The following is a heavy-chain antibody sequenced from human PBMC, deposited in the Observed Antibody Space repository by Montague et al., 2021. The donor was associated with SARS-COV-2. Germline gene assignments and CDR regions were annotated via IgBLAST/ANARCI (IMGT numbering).Heavy chain of an antibody. J-gene: IGHJ3*02. CDR1: GASISSSHW. CDR2: IYHTGST. Sequence: SETLSLTCAVSGASISSSHWCSGIRQPPGKRLEWMVGIYHTGSTNYNTSLKRRVTISVDKSKNQFSLKLSSVTAADTAVYFCAGVPIVVSGKHAFDIWGQGTMVTVSS. V-gene: IGHV4-4*02. CDR3: AGVPIVVSGKHAFDI. D-gene: IGHD6-19*01.